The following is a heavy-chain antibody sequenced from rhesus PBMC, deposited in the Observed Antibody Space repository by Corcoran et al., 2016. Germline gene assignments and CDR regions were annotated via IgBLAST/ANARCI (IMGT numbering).Heavy chain of an antibody. D-gene: IGHD2-27*01. CDR3: AKDWVDCSGIYCYAEYFEF. CDR1: GFTFSSYG. Sequence: EVQLVESGGGLVQPGGSLRLSCVASGFTFSSYGMSWVRQAPGKGLEWVSYLRYGGGSTYYADSVKGRFTISRDNSKNTLSLQMNSLRAEDTAVYYCAKDWVDCSGIYCYAEYFEFWGQGALVTVSS. J-gene: IGHJ1*01. CDR2: LRYGGGST. V-gene: IGHV3S5*01.